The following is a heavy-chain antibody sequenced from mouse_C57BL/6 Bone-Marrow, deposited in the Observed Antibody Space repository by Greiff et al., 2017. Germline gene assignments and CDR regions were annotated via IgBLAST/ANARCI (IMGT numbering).Heavy chain of an antibody. CDR2: ISYSGST. CDR1: GYSITSDY. V-gene: IGHV3-8*01. D-gene: IGHD2-1*01. J-gene: IGHJ4*01. CDR3: ARFYYGNMYAMDY. Sequence: VQLQQSGPGLAKPSQTLSLTCSVTGYSITSDYWNWIRKFPGNKLEYMGYISYSGSTYYNPSLKSRISITRDTSKNQYYLQFNSVTTEGTATYYCARFYYGNMYAMDYWGQGTSVTVSS.